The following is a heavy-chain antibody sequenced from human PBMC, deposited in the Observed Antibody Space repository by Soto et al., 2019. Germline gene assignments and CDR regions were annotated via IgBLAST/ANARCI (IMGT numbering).Heavy chain of an antibody. Sequence: VQLVQSGAEVKKPGASVKVSCQTSGYPFTSYYIHWVRQAPGQGLEWLGMINPLGGYTNYAQKFQGRTTMTRDTSTTTAYMDLRRLTSEDSAVYFCARDGALSGWRKGMDTWGQGTRVIVSS. CDR3: ARDGALSGWRKGMDT. V-gene: IGHV1-46*01. J-gene: IGHJ4*03. D-gene: IGHD3-10*01. CDR1: GYPFTSYY. CDR2: INPLGGYT.